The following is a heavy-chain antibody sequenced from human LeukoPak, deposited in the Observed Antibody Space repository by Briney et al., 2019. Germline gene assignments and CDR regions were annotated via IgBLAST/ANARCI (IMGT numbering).Heavy chain of an antibody. Sequence: SVKVSCKASGGTFSSYAISWVRQAPGQGLEWVGGIIPIFGTANYAQKFQGRVTITADESTSTAYMELSSLRSEDTAVYYCSLGELPDLGYYYYGMDVWGKGTTVTVSS. CDR1: GGTFSSYA. D-gene: IGHD3-16*01. CDR2: IIPIFGTA. J-gene: IGHJ6*04. V-gene: IGHV1-69*01. CDR3: SLGELPDLGYYYYGMDV.